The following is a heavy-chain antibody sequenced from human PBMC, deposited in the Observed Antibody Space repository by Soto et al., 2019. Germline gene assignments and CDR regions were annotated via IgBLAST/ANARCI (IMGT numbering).Heavy chain of an antibody. Sequence: ASVKVSCKASGYTFSGYYMHWIRQAPGQGLEYMGWINPNSGGTDYAQKFQGRVTMTRDTSISTAYMEISRLSPDDTAVYYCASGAISATAMGDYWGQGTVVTVSS. CDR1: GYTFSGYY. J-gene: IGHJ4*02. D-gene: IGHD2-21*02. CDR2: INPNSGGT. V-gene: IGHV1-2*02. CDR3: ASGAISATAMGDY.